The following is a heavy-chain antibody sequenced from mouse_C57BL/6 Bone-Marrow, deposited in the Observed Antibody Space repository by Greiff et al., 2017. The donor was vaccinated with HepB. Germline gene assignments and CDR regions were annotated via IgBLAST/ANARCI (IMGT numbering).Heavy chain of an antibody. V-gene: IGHV4-1*01. CDR1: GVDFSRYW. Sequence: GVDFSRYWMSWVRRAPGKGLEWIGEINPDSSTINYAPSLKDKFIISRDNAKNTLYLQMSKVRSEETALYYYARPGWDDDMDYWGQGTSVTVSS. J-gene: IGHJ4*01. CDR2: INPDSSTI. CDR3: ARPGWDDDMDY. D-gene: IGHD4-1*01.